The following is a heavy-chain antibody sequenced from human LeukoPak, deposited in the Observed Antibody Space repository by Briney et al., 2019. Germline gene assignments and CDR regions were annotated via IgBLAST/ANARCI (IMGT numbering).Heavy chain of an antibody. D-gene: IGHD3-10*01. CDR2: INHSGST. V-gene: IGHV4-34*01. Sequence: SETLSLTCAVYGGYFSGHYWSWIRQPPGKGLEWIGEINHSGSTNYNPSLKSRVTISVDTSKNQFSLKLSSVTAADTAVYYCARGGRITMVRGGHPYYFDYWGQGTLVTVSS. J-gene: IGHJ4*02. CDR1: GGYFSGHY. CDR3: ARGGRITMVRGGHPYYFDY.